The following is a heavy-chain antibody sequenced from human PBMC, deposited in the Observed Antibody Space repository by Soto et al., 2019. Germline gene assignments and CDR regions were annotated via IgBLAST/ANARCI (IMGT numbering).Heavy chain of an antibody. D-gene: IGHD4-17*01. Sequence: QVQLVESGGGVVQPGRSLRLSCAASGFTFSSYAMHWVRQAPGKGLEWVAVISYDGSNKYYADSVKGRFTISRDNSKNTLYLQMNRLRAEDTAVYYCAREVDYGDDTAYYYGMDVWGQGTTVTVSS. V-gene: IGHV3-30-3*01. CDR2: ISYDGSNK. J-gene: IGHJ6*02. CDR3: AREVDYGDDTAYYYGMDV. CDR1: GFTFSSYA.